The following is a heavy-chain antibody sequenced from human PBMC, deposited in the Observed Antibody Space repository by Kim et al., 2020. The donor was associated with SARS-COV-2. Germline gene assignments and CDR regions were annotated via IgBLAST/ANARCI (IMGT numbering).Heavy chain of an antibody. CDR2: ISYDGSNK. Sequence: GGSLRLSCAASGFTFSSYAMHWVRQAPGKGLEWVSVISYDGSNKYYADSVKGRFTISRDNSKNTLYLQMNSLRAEDTAVYYCANSPLELSSIDYWGQGTL. V-gene: IGHV3-30*04. CDR1: GFTFSSYA. J-gene: IGHJ4*02. CDR3: ANSPLELSSIDY. D-gene: IGHD3-16*02.